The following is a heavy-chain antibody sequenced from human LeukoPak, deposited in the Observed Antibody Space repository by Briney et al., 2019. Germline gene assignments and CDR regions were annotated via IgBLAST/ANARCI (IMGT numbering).Heavy chain of an antibody. CDR2: ISYDGSNK. V-gene: IGHV3-30-3*01. CDR1: GFTFSSYA. CDR3: ARVRYDTKTAAFDY. D-gene: IGHD3-3*01. Sequence: GRSLRLSCAASGFTFSSYAMHWVRQAPGKGLEWVAVISYDGSNKYYADSVKGRFTISRDNSKNTLYLQMNSLRAEDTAVYYCARVRYDTKTAAFDYWGQGTLVTVSS. J-gene: IGHJ4*02.